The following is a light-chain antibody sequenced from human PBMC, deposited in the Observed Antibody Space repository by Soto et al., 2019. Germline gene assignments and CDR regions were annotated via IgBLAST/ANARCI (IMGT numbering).Light chain of an antibody. CDR3: QQRSNWPPLT. V-gene: IGKV3-11*01. Sequence: EIVLTQSPSTLSLSPGERATLSCRASQSVRSYLAWYQQKPGQAPRLLMYDASYMATVIPARFSVCGSGTDFTLTISSLDSEYFAVYYCQQRSNWPPLTFGGGTKVEIK. CDR2: DAS. J-gene: IGKJ4*01. CDR1: QSVRSY.